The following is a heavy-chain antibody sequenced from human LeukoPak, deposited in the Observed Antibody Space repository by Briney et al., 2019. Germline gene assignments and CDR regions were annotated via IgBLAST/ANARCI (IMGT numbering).Heavy chain of an antibody. V-gene: IGHV4-4*09. CDR3: ARRNDFDI. CDR2: IYHSGST. Sequence: PSETLSLTCNVSGASMSSNYWSWIRQPPGKGLEWIGYIYHSGSTNYSPSLESRVTMSVDESKNQFSLKLTSVTTADTAIYYCARRNDFDIWGQGTMVTVSS. CDR1: GASMSSNY. J-gene: IGHJ3*02.